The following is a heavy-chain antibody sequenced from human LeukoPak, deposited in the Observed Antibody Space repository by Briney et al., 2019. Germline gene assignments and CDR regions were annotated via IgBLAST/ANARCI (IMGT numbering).Heavy chain of an antibody. J-gene: IGHJ4*02. CDR1: GFTFSSYS. D-gene: IGHD2-15*01. CDR3: ARERVYCSGGSCYGGGANN. CDR2: ISSSSGYI. Sequence: GGSLRLSCAASGFTFSSYSMNWVRQAPGKGLEWVSSISSSSGYIYYADSVKGRFTISRDNAKNSLYLQMNSLRAEDTAVYYCARERVYCSGGSCYGGGANNWGQGTLVTVSS. V-gene: IGHV3-21*01.